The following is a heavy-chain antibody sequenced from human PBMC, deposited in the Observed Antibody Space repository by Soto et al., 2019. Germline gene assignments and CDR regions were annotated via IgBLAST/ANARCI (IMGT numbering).Heavy chain of an antibody. CDR1: GGSIGSSSW. CDR3: ARGSSFRGDFDV. V-gene: IGHV4-4*02. D-gene: IGHD2-21*01. J-gene: IGHJ3*01. CDR2: IYHAGSP. Sequence: KLQESGPGLVKPSGTLSLTCAVSGGSIGSSSWWTWVRQSPEKGLEWIGEIYHAGSPDYNPSFEGRVTILADVSKNFFSLTLTSVTAADTAIYYCARGSSFRGDFDVWGQGMMVTVSS.